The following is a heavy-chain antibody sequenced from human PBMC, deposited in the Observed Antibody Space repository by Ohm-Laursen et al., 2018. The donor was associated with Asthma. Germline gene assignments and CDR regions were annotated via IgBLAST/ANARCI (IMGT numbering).Heavy chain of an antibody. CDR2: ISGSGGST. D-gene: IGHD2-2*01. CDR3: AKDQIVVVPAALDY. J-gene: IGHJ4*02. CDR1: GFTFSSYA. V-gene: IGHV3-23*01. Sequence: SLRLSCSASGFTFSSYAMSWVRQAPGKGLEWVSAISGSGGSTYYADSVKGRFTISRDNSKNTLYLQMNSLRAEDTAVYYCAKDQIVVVPAALDYWGQGTLVTVSS.